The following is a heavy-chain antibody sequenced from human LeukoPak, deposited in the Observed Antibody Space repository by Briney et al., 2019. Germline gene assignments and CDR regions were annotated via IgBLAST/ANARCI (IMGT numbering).Heavy chain of an antibody. Sequence: GGSLRHSCAASGFTFSSYGMHLVRQAPGKGLEWVAVISYDGSNKYYADSVKGRFTISRDNSKNTLYLQMNSLRAEDTAVYYCAKMVSGDSGSHYWGQGTLVTVSS. CDR1: GFTFSSYG. D-gene: IGHD1-26*01. V-gene: IGHV3-30*18. CDR2: ISYDGSNK. J-gene: IGHJ4*02. CDR3: AKMVSGDSGSHY.